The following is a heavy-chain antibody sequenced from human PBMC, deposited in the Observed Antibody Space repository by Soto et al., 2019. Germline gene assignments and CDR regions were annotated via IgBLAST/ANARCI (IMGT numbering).Heavy chain of an antibody. CDR2: VYYSGST. V-gene: IGHV4-59*02. D-gene: IGHD6-13*01. CDR3: ARAETSGIHYFDY. CDR1: GDSVNSYY. Sequence: GTLSLTCNVTGDSVNSYYLSWMRQPPGKGLECMGYVYYSGSTNYNPYLKSRGTISVDTYKNQISLRLKSVTAADTAVYYCARAETSGIHYFDYWGQGSLVTVSS. J-gene: IGHJ4*02.